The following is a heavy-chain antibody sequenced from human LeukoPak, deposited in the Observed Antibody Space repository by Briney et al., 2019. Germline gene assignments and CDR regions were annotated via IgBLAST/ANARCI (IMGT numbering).Heavy chain of an antibody. CDR3: ARDLELGY. CDR2: IHYSGST. V-gene: IGHV4-59*01. Sequence: TASETLSLTCTASGGSISGYYWSWIRQPPGKGLEWIGLIHYSGSTNYNPSLKSRVTISVDTSKNQFSLKLSSVTAADTAVYYCARDLELGYWGQGTLVTVSS. D-gene: IGHD5-24*01. CDR1: GGSISGYY. J-gene: IGHJ4*02.